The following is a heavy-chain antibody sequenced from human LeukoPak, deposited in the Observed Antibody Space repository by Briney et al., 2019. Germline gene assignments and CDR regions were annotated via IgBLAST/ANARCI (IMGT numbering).Heavy chain of an antibody. CDR1: GFTFSSYG. Sequence: GGSLRLSCAASGFTFSSYGMPWVRQAPGKGLEWVAVIWYDGSNKYYADSVKGRFTISRDNSKNTPYLQMNSLRAEDTAVYYCARDGGVGGSYFEGAFDIWGQGTMVTVSS. CDR2: IWYDGSNK. V-gene: IGHV3-33*01. CDR3: ARDGGVGGSYFEGAFDI. D-gene: IGHD1-26*01. J-gene: IGHJ3*02.